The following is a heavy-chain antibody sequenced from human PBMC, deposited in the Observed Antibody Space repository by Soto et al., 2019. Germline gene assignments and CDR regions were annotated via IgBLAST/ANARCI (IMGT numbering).Heavy chain of an antibody. V-gene: IGHV2-5*01. CDR2: IYWTDDK. CDR1: GFSFASGVG. J-gene: IGHJ5*02. CDR3: ARSPYSAFDGTRWFDP. D-gene: IGHD4-4*01. Sequence: QITLKESGPTLVNPTQTLTLTCTFSGFSFASGVGVGWIRQPPGKAPEWLALIYWTDDKRYSPSLRTRLTITKDTSKNKVVLTLTNMDPVDTATYYCARSPYSAFDGTRWFDPWGQGTLVTVSS.